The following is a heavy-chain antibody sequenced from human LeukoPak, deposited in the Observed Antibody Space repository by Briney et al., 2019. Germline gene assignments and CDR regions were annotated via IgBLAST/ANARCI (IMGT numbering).Heavy chain of an antibody. CDR1: GYTFTSYG. CDR2: ISAYNGNT. J-gene: IGHJ4*02. V-gene: IGHV1-18*01. D-gene: IGHD3-10*01. CDR3: ARGPHFGWFGELLGVYFDY. Sequence: ASVKVSCKASGYTFTSYGISWVRQAPGQGLEWMGWISAYNGNTNYAQKLQGRVTMTTDTSTSTAYMELRSLRSDDTAVYYCARGPHFGWFGELLGVYFDYWGQGTLVTVSS.